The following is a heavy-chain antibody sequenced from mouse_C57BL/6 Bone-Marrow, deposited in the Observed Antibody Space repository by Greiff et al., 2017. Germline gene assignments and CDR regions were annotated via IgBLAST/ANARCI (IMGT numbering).Heavy chain of an antibody. V-gene: IGHV1-52*01. J-gene: IGHJ4*01. CDR3: ARWGPPRAMDY. CDR2: IDPSDSET. CDR1: GYTFTSYW. Sequence: QVQLQQPGAELVRPGSSVKLSCKASGYTFTSYWMHWVKQRPIQGLEWIGNIDPSDSETHYNQKFKDKATLTVDKSSSTAYMQLSSLTSEDSAVYYCARWGPPRAMDYWGQGTSVTVSS.